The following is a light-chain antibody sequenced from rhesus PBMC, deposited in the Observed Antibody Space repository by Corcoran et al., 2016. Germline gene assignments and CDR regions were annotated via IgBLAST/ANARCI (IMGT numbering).Light chain of an antibody. CDR2: KAS. CDR3: QHNYGSPVS. V-gene: IGKV1-74*01. J-gene: IGKJ4*01. CDR1: EDVNDY. Sequence: DIQMTQSPSSLSASVGDRVTITCRPSEDVNDYLNWYQQLPGKPPKLLTYKASPLQSGVPSKFRGSDSRTDYTFTITSLQCEDVATNYCQHNYGSPVSFGGGTKVGI.